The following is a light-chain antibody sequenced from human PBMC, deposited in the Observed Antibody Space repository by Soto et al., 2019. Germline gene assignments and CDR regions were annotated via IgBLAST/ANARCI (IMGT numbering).Light chain of an antibody. V-gene: IGLV8-61*01. CDR2: NTD. Sequence: QAVVTQEPSFSVSPGGTVTLSCALRSGSVSTTYYPSWYQQTPGQAPRTLIYNTDTRSSGVPDRFSGSILENKAALTITGAQADDESDYYCVLYMGRGIVIFGGGTKVTVL. J-gene: IGLJ2*01. CDR3: VLYMGRGIVI. CDR1: SGSVSTTYY.